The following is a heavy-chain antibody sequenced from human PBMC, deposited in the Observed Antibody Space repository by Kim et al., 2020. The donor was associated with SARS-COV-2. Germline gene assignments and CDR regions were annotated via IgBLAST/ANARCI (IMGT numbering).Heavy chain of an antibody. J-gene: IGHJ6*02. CDR1: GGSISSYY. D-gene: IGHD3-3*01. V-gene: IGHV4-59*01. CDR3: ARARHDDFWSGYYFGMDV. CDR2: IYYSGST. Sequence: SETLSLTCTVSGGSISSYYWSWIRQPPGKGLEWIGYIYYSGSTNYNPSLKSRVTISVDTSKNQFSLKLSSVTAADTAVYYCARARHDDFWSGYYFGMDVWGQGTTVTVSS.